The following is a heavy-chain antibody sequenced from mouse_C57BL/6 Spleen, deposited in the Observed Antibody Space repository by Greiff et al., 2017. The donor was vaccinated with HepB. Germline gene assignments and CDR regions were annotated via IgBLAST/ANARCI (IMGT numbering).Heavy chain of an antibody. J-gene: IGHJ2*01. CDR2: IYPRSGNT. Sequence: VKLMESGAELARPGASVKLSCKASGYTFTSYGISWVKQRTGQGLEWIGEIYPRSGNTYYNEKFKGKATLTADKSSSTAYMELRSLTSEDSAVYFCARSPGLLDYFDYWGQGTTLTVSS. V-gene: IGHV1-81*01. CDR3: ARSPGLLDYFDY. CDR1: GYTFTSYG. D-gene: IGHD2-3*01.